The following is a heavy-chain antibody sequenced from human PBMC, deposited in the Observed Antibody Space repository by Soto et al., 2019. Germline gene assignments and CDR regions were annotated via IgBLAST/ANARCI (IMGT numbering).Heavy chain of an antibody. V-gene: IGHV3-15*01. D-gene: IGHD3-3*01. CDR2: IKSKTDGGTT. CDR1: GFTFSNAW. CDR3: TTTIFGVYYYYYGMDV. Sequence: LRLSCAASGFTFSNAWMSWVRQAPGKGLEWVGRIKSKTDGGTTDYAAPVKGRFTISRDDSKNTLYLQMNSLKTEDTAVYYCTTTIFGVYYYYYGMDVWGQGTTVTVSS. J-gene: IGHJ6*02.